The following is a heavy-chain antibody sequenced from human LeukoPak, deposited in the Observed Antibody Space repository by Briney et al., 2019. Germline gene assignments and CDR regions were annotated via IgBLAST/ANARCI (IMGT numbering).Heavy chain of an antibody. CDR1: GDSVSSNSAA. Sequence: SQTLSLTCAISGDSVSSNSAAWNWIRQSPSRGLEWLGRTYYRSKWYNDYAVSVKSRITINPDTSKNQFSLQLNSVTPEDTAVYYCARADLAAAGKIEVGYHFDYWGQGTLVTVSS. CDR2: TYYRSKWYN. V-gene: IGHV6-1*01. CDR3: ARADLAAAGKIEVGYHFDY. J-gene: IGHJ4*02. D-gene: IGHD6-13*01.